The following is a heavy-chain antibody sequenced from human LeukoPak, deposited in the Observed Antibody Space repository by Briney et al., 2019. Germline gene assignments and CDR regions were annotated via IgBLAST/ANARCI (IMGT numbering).Heavy chain of an antibody. CDR1: GFTFGDYA. Sequence: GSLRLSCTASGFTFGDYAMSWFRQAPGKGLEWVGFIRSKAYGGTTEYAASVKGRFTISRDDSKSIAYLQMNSLKTEDTAVYYCTRLGVVVTAIPDYWGQGTLVTVSS. CDR3: TRLGVVVTAIPDY. V-gene: IGHV3-49*03. D-gene: IGHD2-21*02. CDR2: IRSKAYGGTT. J-gene: IGHJ4*02.